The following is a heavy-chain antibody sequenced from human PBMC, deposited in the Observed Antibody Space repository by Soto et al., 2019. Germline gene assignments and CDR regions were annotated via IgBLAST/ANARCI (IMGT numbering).Heavy chain of an antibody. Sequence: EVQLVESGGGLVQPGGSLRLSCAASGFTFSTYWMHWVRQPPGKGLVWVSRINNDGSNTAYADSVKGRFTISRGNAQSTLYLQMNSLRAEDTAVYYCAREPLIGTTDYGVDVWGQGTTVSVSS. CDR2: INNDGSNT. D-gene: IGHD1-7*01. V-gene: IGHV3-74*01. CDR1: GFTFSTYW. J-gene: IGHJ6*02. CDR3: AREPLIGTTDYGVDV.